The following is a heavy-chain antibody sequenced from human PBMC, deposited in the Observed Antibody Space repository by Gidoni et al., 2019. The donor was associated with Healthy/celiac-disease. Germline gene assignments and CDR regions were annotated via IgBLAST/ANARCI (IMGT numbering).Heavy chain of an antibody. J-gene: IGHJ4*02. Sequence: EVQLVESGGGLVKPGGSLRLSCAASGFTFSNAWMSWVAQAPGKGLEGVCRIKSKTDGGTNDYSAPVKGRFTISRDDSKNTLYLKMNSLKTEYTAVYYCTTAYYYCSGSLSDTTRVYYFDYWGQGTLVTVSS. CDR1: GFTFSNAW. V-gene: IGHV3-15*01. D-gene: IGHD3-10*01. CDR3: TTAYYYCSGSLSDTTRVYYFDY. CDR2: IKSKTDGGTN.